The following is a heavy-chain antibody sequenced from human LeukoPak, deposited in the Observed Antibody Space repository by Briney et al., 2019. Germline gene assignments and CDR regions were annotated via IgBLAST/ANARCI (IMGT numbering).Heavy chain of an antibody. V-gene: IGHV4-59*01. CDR3: ARVTGYVVEDYFDY. Sequence: SETLSLTCTVSGGSISSYHWSWIRQPPGKGLECIGYIYYSGSTYYNPSLKSRVTISVDTSKNQFSLRLSSVTAADTAVYYCARVTGYVVEDYFDYWGQGTLVTVSS. CDR2: IYYSGST. J-gene: IGHJ4*02. CDR1: GGSISSYH. D-gene: IGHD2-15*01.